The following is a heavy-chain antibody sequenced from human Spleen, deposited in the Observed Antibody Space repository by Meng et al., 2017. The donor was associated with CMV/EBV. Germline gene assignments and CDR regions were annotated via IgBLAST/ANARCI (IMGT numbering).Heavy chain of an antibody. J-gene: IGHJ4*02. CDR3: AKGRYSSGSPFDY. CDR1: GFTFSKCG. Sequence: GESLKISCTASGFTFSKCGMHWVRQAPGKGLEWVSSISSSSTYIHYADSMKGRFTVSRDNAKNSLYLQLNSLRAEDTALYYCAKGRYSSGSPFDYWGQGTLVTVSS. D-gene: IGHD6-19*01. CDR2: ISSSSTYI. V-gene: IGHV3-21*04.